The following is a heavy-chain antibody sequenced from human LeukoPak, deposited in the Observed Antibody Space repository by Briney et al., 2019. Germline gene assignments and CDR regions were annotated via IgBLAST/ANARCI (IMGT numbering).Heavy chain of an antibody. D-gene: IGHD4-23*01. CDR2: ITGPGGST. CDR1: GFTFSTYA. CDR3: AKDPPILRWSFDY. Sequence: GGSLRLSCAASGFTFSTYAMSWVRRTPGKGLEWVSAITGPGGSTYYADSVKGRFTISRDNSKNTLYLQMNSLRAEDTAVYYCAKDPPILRWSFDYGGQGTLVTVSS. V-gene: IGHV3-23*01. J-gene: IGHJ4*02.